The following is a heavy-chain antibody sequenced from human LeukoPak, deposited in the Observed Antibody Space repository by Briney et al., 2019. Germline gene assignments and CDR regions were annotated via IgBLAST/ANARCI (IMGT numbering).Heavy chain of an antibody. J-gene: IGHJ6*02. D-gene: IGHD3-10*01. V-gene: IGHV3-30*04. CDR2: ISYDGSNK. CDR3: ASYGSGSYYYYYYGMDV. CDR1: GFTFSSYA. Sequence: GRSLRLSCAASGFTFSSYAMHWVRQAPGKGLEWVAVISYDGSNKYYADSVKGRFTISRDNSKNTLYLQMNSLRAEDTAVYYCASYGSGSYYYYYYGMDVWGQGTTVTVSS.